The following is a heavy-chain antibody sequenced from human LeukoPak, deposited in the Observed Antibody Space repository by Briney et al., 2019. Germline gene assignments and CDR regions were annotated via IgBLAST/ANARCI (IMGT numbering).Heavy chain of an antibody. CDR2: IYYSGST. V-gene: IGHV4-61*01. CDR3: ARDAPFYGSGSYYSYYYYGMDV. D-gene: IGHD3-10*01. J-gene: IGHJ6*02. CDR1: GGSVSSGSYY. Sequence: SETLSLTCTVSGGSVSSGSYYWSWIRQPPGKGLEWIGYIYYSGSTNYNPSLKSRVTISVDTSKNQFSLKLSSVTAADTAVYYCARDAPFYGSGSYYSYYYYGMDVWGRGTTVTVSS.